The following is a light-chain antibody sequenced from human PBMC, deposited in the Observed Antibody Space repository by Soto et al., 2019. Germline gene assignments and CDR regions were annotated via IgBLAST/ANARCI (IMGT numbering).Light chain of an antibody. Sequence: DIQMTQSPSSLSASVGDRVTITCRASQSISTYLNWYQQKPGKAPQLLIYGATTLQSGVPSRFSGSGSGTDFTLTIASLQPEDVATYYCQKYDSDPLTFGGGTKVEIK. CDR2: GAT. J-gene: IGKJ4*01. CDR1: QSISTY. CDR3: QKYDSDPLT. V-gene: IGKV1-27*01.